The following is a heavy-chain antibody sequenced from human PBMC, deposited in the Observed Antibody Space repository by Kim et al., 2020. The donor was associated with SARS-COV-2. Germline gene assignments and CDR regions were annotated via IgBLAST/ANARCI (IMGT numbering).Heavy chain of an antibody. CDR1: GYSFTSYW. D-gene: IGHD6-13*01. V-gene: IGHV5-51*01. J-gene: IGHJ6*02. CDR2: IYPGDSDT. Sequence: GESLKISCKGSGYSFTSYWIGWVRQMPGKGLEWMGIIYPGDSDTRYSPSFQGQVTISADKSISTAYLQWSSLKASDTAMYYCARYRSSWYRSVESGLISMDVWGHGTTVTVSS. CDR3: ARYRSSWYRSVESGLISMDV.